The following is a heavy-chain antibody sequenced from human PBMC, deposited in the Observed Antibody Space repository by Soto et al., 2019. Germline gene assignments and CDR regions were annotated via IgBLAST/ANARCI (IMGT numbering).Heavy chain of an antibody. V-gene: IGHV3-30-3*01. D-gene: IGHD2-2*01. Sequence: QVQLVESGGGVVQPGKSLRLSCAASGFTFSSYAMHWVRQAPGKGLEWVAVISYDGSNKYYADSVKGRFTISRDNSKNSLYLQMNSLRAEDTAVYYCASVPHIVVVPAALRYWFDPWGQGTLVTVSS. J-gene: IGHJ5*02. CDR3: ASVPHIVVVPAALRYWFDP. CDR1: GFTFSSYA. CDR2: ISYDGSNK.